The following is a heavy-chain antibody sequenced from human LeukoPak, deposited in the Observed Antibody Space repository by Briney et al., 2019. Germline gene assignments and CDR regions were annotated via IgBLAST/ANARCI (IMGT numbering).Heavy chain of an antibody. V-gene: IGHV1-46*01. J-gene: IGHJ5*02. D-gene: IGHD3-10*01. CDR3: ARDLFTYYGSGSDNWFDP. Sequence: ASVKVSCKASGYTFTSYYMHWVRQAPGQGLEWMGIINPSGGSTSYAQKFQGRVTMTRDTSTSTVYMELSSLRSEDTAVYYCARDLFTYYGSGSDNWFDPWGQGTLVTVSS. CDR1: GYTFTSYY. CDR2: INPSGGST.